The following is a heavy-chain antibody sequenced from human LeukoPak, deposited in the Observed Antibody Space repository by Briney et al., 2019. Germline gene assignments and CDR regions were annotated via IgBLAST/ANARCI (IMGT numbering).Heavy chain of an antibody. D-gene: IGHD6-19*01. J-gene: IGHJ6*02. V-gene: IGHV3-11*04. CDR3: AKDPSSGWYRWSMDV. Sequence: GGSLRLSCAASGFTVTDYYMSWIRQAPGKGLVWVSYISSSGSTIYYADSVKGRFTISRDNSKNTLYLQMNSLTTEDTALYYCAKDPSSGWYRWSMDVWGQGTTVTVSS. CDR1: GFTVTDYY. CDR2: ISSSGSTI.